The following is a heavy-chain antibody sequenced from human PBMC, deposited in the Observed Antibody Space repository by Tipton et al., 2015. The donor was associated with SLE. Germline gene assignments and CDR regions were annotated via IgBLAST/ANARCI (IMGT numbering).Heavy chain of an antibody. D-gene: IGHD2-2*01. V-gene: IGHV4-61*02. J-gene: IGHJ6*03. CDR1: GGSISRGSYY. Sequence: LRLSCTVSGGSISRGSYYWSWIRQPAGKGLEWIGRIYTSGSTNYNPSLKSRVTISVDTSKNQFSLKLSSVTAADTAVYYCARERSSTSLYYMDVWGKGTTVTVSS. CDR3: ARERSSTSLYYMDV. CDR2: IYTSGST.